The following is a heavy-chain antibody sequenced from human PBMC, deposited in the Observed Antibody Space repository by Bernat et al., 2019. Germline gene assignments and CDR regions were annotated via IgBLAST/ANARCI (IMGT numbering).Heavy chain of an antibody. CDR3: AKDPSSGWYKGYYGMDV. V-gene: IGHV3-30*18. Sequence: QVQLVESGGGVVQPGRSLRLSCAASGFTFSSYGMHWVRQAPGKGLEWVAVISYDGSNKYYADSVKGRFTISRDNSKNTLYLQMNSLRSEDTDVYYCAKDPSSGWYKGYYGMDVWGQGTTVTVSS. J-gene: IGHJ6*02. D-gene: IGHD6-19*01. CDR1: GFTFSSYG. CDR2: ISYDGSNK.